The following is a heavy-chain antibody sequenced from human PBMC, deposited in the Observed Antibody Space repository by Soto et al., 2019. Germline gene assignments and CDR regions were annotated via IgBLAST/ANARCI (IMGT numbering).Heavy chain of an antibody. V-gene: IGHV3-48*02. Sequence: GGSLRLSCAASGFTFSSYSMNSVRQAPGKGLEWVSYISSSSSTIYYADSVKGRFTISRDNAKNSLYLQMNSLRDEDTAVYYCARDLGYCSSTSCLSHYWGQGTLVTVSS. CDR2: ISSSSSTI. CDR3: ARDLGYCSSTSCLSHY. CDR1: GFTFSSYS. D-gene: IGHD2-2*01. J-gene: IGHJ4*02.